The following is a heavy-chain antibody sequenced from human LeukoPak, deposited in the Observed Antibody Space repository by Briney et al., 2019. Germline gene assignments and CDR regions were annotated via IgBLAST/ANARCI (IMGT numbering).Heavy chain of an antibody. CDR2: IYHSGST. D-gene: IGHD5-12*01. V-gene: IGHV4-30-2*01. J-gene: IGHJ4*02. CDR3: ARASSWLQWGFDY. CDR1: GGSISSGGYS. Sequence: SQTLSLTCAVSGGSISSGGYSWSWIRQPPGKGLEWIGYIYHSGSTYYNPSLKSRVTISVDRSKNQFSLKLSSVTAADTAVYYCARASSWLQWGFDYWGQGTLVTVSS.